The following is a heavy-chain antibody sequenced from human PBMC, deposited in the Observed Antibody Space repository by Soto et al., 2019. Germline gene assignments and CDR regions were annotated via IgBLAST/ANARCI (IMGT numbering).Heavy chain of an antibody. CDR2: IIPIFGTA. CDR1: GGTFSSYA. V-gene: IGHV1-69*13. CDR3: ARVFSDHYGPRKLLSY. J-gene: IGHJ1*01. D-gene: IGHD4-17*01. Sequence: ASVKVSCKASGGTFSSYAISWVRQAPGQGLEWMGGIIPIFGTANYAQKFQGRVTITADESTSTAYMELSSLRSEDTAVYYCARVFSDHYGPRKLLSYWAQGSLDPGSS.